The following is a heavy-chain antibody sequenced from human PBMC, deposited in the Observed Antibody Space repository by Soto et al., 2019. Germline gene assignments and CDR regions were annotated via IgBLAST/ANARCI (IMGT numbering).Heavy chain of an antibody. D-gene: IGHD6-19*01. J-gene: IGHJ3*02. Sequence: EVQLVESGGGLVQPGRSLRLSCAASGFTFDDYAMHWVRQAPGKGLEWVSGISWNSGSIGYADSVKGRFTISRDNAKNPLYLQMNSLRAEDTALYYCAKVGAVVYAFDIWGQGTMVTVSS. V-gene: IGHV3-9*01. CDR3: AKVGAVVYAFDI. CDR2: ISWNSGSI. CDR1: GFTFDDYA.